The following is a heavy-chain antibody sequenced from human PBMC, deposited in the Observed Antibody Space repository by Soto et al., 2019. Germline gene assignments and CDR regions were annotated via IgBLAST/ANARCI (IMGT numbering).Heavy chain of an antibody. Sequence: PGGSLRLSCAASGFTFSSYWMHWVRQAPGKGLVCVSRINNDGSGTSYADSVKGRFTISRDNAKNTLYLQMNSLRAEDTAVYYCTRGWVEWLSRRPPNDYWGQGTLVTVSS. CDR2: INNDGSGT. D-gene: IGHD3-3*01. J-gene: IGHJ4*02. CDR3: TRGWVEWLSRRPPNDY. V-gene: IGHV3-74*01. CDR1: GFTFSSYW.